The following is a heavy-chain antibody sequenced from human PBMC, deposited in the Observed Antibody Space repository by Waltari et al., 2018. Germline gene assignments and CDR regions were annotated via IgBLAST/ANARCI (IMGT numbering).Heavy chain of an antibody. CDR3: AGSHYYYYYYYMDV. CDR1: GFTFSSHA. Sequence: VQLVESGGGVVQPGRSLRLSCAASGFTFSSHAMSWVRQAPGKGLEWVSVIYSGGSTYYADSVKGRFTISRDNSKNTLYLQMNSLRAEDTAVYYCAGSHYYYYYYYMDVWGKGTTVTVSS. J-gene: IGHJ6*03. V-gene: IGHV3-23*03. CDR2: IYSGGST.